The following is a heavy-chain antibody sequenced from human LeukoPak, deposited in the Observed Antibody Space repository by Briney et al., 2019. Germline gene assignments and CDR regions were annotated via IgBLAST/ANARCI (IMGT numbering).Heavy chain of an antibody. D-gene: IGHD6-6*01. V-gene: IGHV4-59*01. Sequence: PSETLSLTCTVSGGSISNYYWSWIRQPPGRGLEWIGYIYYSGGTTYNPSLNCRATISLDTSEKQFSLKVTSVTAADTAVYYCARGGIKDTRSSGGNFDYWGQGTLLTVSS. CDR2: IYYSGGT. J-gene: IGHJ4*02. CDR3: ARGGIKDTRSSGGNFDY. CDR1: GGSISNYY.